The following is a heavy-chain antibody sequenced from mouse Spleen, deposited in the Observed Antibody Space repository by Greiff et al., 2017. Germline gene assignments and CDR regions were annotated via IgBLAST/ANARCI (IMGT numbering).Heavy chain of an antibody. CDR3: ARVDYDYDGFFPFAY. Sequence: EVKLVESGPGLVKPSQSLSLTCSVTGYSITSGYYWNWIRQFPGNKLEWMGYISYDGSNNYNPSLKNRISITRDTSKNQFFLKLNSVTTEDTATYYCARVDYDYDGFFPFAYWGQGTLVTVSA. D-gene: IGHD2-4*01. J-gene: IGHJ3*01. CDR2: ISYDGSN. CDR1: GYSITSGYY. V-gene: IGHV3-6*01.